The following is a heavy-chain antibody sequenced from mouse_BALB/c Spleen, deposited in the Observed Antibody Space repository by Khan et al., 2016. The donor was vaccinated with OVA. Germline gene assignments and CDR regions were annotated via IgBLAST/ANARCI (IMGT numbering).Heavy chain of an antibody. V-gene: IGHV1S56*01. CDR3: AISYYGSFWYFDV. CDR2: IHPGDGRT. J-gene: IGHJ1*01. D-gene: IGHD1-1*01. Sequence: QVQLQQSGLELVNPGASVKMSCKASGDTFISYYIHWVKQRPGQGLEWIGWIHPGDGRTKYNEKFKGKTTLTADKSSSTAYMLLSSLTSEDSAIYFCAISYYGSFWYFDVWGAGTTVTVSS. CDR1: GDTFISYY.